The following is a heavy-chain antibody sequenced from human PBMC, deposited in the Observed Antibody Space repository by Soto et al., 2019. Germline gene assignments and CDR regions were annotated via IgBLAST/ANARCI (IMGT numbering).Heavy chain of an antibody. CDR1: GGSMSRYY. J-gene: IGHJ2*01. D-gene: IGHD1-1*01. V-gene: IGHV4-59*12. Sequence: QVQLQESGPGLVKPSETLSLTCSFSGGSMSRYYWSWIRQPPGKGLEWIGNIHETGSTNYNASLKNRVTISLDTSKSAFTLHLTSVTAADTAVYYCARDVRPTGLAYFHLWGRGTLVTVSS. CDR3: ARDVRPTGLAYFHL. CDR2: IHETGST.